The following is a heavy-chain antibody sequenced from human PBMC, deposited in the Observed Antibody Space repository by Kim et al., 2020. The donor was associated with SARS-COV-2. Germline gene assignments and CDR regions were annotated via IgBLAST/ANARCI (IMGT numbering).Heavy chain of an antibody. Sequence: NYAPKLQGRVTMTTDTSTSTAYMELRSLRSDDTAVYYCAREDVEVGAGDYWGQGTLVTVSS. J-gene: IGHJ4*02. CDR3: AREDVEVGAGDY. D-gene: IGHD5-12*01. V-gene: IGHV1-18*01.